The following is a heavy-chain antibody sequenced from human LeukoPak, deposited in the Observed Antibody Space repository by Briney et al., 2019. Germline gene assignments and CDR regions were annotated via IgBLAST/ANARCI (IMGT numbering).Heavy chain of an antibody. CDR3: ARDYGGVMFDS. D-gene: IGHD4-23*01. CDR2: ISGSGSTK. J-gene: IGHJ4*02. V-gene: IGHV3-48*03. CDR1: GFTFSRFE. Sequence: GGSLRLSCAASGFTFSRFEMNWVRPGPGRGLEWVSYISGSGSTKYYAETAKGRFTISRDNGKNSLYLQMNSLRAEDTAVYYCARDYGGVMFDSWGQGTLVTVSS.